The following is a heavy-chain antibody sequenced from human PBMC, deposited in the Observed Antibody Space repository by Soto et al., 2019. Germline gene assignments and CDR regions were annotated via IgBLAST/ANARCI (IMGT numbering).Heavy chain of an antibody. D-gene: IGHD3-16*01. CDR2: IHGTRSII. CDR1: GFTFSIHA. CDR3: ARDARNADYDY. V-gene: IGHV3-48*02. Sequence: EVQLVESGGGLVQPGGSLRLSCEVSGFTFSIHAMNWVRQAPGKGLEWVAYIHGTRSIIYYADSVKGRFTISRDNAKNSLFLQMDSLRHEDTAVYYCARDARNADYDYWGQGTLVTVSS. J-gene: IGHJ4*02.